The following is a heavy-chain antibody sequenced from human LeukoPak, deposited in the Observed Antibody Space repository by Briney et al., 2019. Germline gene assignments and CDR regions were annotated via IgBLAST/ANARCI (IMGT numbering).Heavy chain of an antibody. CDR2: IYYSGST. V-gene: IGHV4-39*07. CDR1: GGSISSSSYY. D-gene: IGHD4-23*01. Sequence: SETLSLTCTVSGGSISSSSYYWGWIRQPPGKGLEWIGSIYYSGSTYYNPSLKSRVTISVDTSKNQFSLKLSSVTAADTAVYYCARDDYGGNGLNYWGQGTLVTVSS. J-gene: IGHJ4*02. CDR3: ARDDYGGNGLNY.